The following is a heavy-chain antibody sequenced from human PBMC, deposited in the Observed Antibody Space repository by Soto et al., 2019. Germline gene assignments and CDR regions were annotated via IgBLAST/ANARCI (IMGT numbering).Heavy chain of an antibody. CDR3: ASSDSHGFSYFFDY. CDR2: IYYGGTT. Sequence: QVQLQESGPGLVKPSQALSLTCTVSGDSISSGGYYWSWIRQHPGKGLEWIGYIYYGGTTYYSPSLKSRVSISIDTSKNQFFLKMSSVTAADTAVYYCASSDSHGFSYFFDYWGQGALVTVSS. V-gene: IGHV4-31*03. J-gene: IGHJ4*02. CDR1: GDSISSGGYY. D-gene: IGHD3-22*01.